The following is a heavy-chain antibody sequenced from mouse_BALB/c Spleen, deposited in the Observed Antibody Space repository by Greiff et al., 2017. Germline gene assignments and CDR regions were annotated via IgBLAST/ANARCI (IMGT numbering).Heavy chain of an antibody. CDR3: ARENGYYAMDY. CDR1: GFTFTDYY. Sequence: EVQRVESGGGLVQPGGSLRLSCETSGFTFTDYYMSWVRQPPGKALEWLGFIRNKANGYTTEYSASVKGRFTISRDNSQSILYLQMNTLRAEDSATYYCARENGYYAMDYWGQGTSVTVSS. J-gene: IGHJ4*01. CDR2: IRNKANGYTT. V-gene: IGHV7-3*02.